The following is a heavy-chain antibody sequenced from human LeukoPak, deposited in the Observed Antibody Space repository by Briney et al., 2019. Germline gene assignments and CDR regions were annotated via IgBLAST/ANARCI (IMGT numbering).Heavy chain of an antibody. V-gene: IGHV1-8*01. CDR2: MKPNSGNT. CDR1: GYTFTSYD. Sequence: GASVKVSCKASGYTFTSYDINWVREATGQGLEWMGWMKPNSGNTEYAQKFQGRVTMTWNTSITTAHMELTSLRSEDTGVYYCASNGNNHHMDVWGQGTTVTVSS. D-gene: IGHD1-14*01. J-gene: IGHJ6*02. CDR3: ASNGNNHHMDV.